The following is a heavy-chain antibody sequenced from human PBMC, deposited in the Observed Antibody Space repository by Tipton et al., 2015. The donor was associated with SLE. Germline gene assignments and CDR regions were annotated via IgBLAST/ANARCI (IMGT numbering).Heavy chain of an antibody. Sequence: SLRLSCAASGFTVSSYYLRWVRQAPGKGLEWVAVIYSGGSTNYADSVKSRCTISRDNSQNTLYLQMNSLRAEDTAVYYCARDRIAAAGINYCYYGMDVWGQGTTVTVSS. V-gene: IGHV3-53*01. CDR2: IYSGGST. CDR3: ARDRIAAAGINYCYYGMDV. J-gene: IGHJ6*01. CDR1: GFTVSSYY. D-gene: IGHD6-13*01.